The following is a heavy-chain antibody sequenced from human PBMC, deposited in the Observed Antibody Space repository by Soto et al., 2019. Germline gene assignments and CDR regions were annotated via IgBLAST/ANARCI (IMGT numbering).Heavy chain of an antibody. D-gene: IGHD3-22*01. CDR2: ISGSGGST. V-gene: IGHV3-23*01. CDR1: GFTFSSYA. CDR3: ARVSYYDSSFDY. Sequence: GSRRLSCAAYGFTFSSYAMSWVRQAPGKGLEWVSAISGSGGSTYYADSVKGRFTISRDNSKNTLYLQMNSLRAEDTAVYYCARVSYYDSSFDYWGQGTLVTAPQ. J-gene: IGHJ4*02.